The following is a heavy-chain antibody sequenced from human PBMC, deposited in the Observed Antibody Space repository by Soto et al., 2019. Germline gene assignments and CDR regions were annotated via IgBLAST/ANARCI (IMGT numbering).Heavy chain of an antibody. CDR2: IIPIFGTA. V-gene: IGHV1-69*13. CDR1: GGTFSSYG. Sequence: SVKVSCKASGGTFSSYGISWVRQAPGQGLEWMGGIIPIFGTANYAQKFQGRVTITADESTSTAYMELSSLRSEDTAVYYCASDTIGYCSGGSCYSPNWFDAWGQGTLVTVSS. CDR3: ASDTIGYCSGGSCYSPNWFDA. J-gene: IGHJ5*02. D-gene: IGHD2-15*01.